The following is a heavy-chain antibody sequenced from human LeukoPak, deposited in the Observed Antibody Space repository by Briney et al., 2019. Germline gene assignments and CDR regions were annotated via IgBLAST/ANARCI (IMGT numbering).Heavy chain of an antibody. Sequence: SETLSLTCTISGGSVSDYYWSWIRQPPGKGLEWIGEINHSGSTNYNPSLKSRVTISVDTSKNQFSLKLSSVTAADTAVYYCARGVTMVRGLKKRFDPWGQGTLVTVSS. J-gene: IGHJ5*02. CDR3: ARGVTMVRGLKKRFDP. CDR2: INHSGST. D-gene: IGHD3-10*01. CDR1: GGSVSDYY. V-gene: IGHV4-34*01.